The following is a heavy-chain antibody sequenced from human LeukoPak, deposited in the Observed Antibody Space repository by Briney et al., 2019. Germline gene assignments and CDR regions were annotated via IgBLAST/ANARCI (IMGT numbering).Heavy chain of an antibody. CDR2: IYSSGST. J-gene: IGHJ4*02. CDR1: GGSISSYY. CDR3: ARSKAYYDSSGYANDC. V-gene: IGHV4-4*07. D-gene: IGHD3-22*01. Sequence: SETLCLTCTVSGGSISSYYWSWIRQPAGKGLEWIGRIYSSGSTNYDPSLKSRVTMSVDTSKNQFSLKLSSVTAADTAVYYCARSKAYYDSSGYANDCWGQGTLVTVSS.